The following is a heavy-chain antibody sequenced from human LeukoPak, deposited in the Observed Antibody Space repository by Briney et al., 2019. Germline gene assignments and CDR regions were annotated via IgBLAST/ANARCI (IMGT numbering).Heavy chain of an antibody. CDR1: GFTFSSYW. CDR2: IRFDESDK. V-gene: IGHV3-30*02. D-gene: IGHD1-26*01. Sequence: GGSLRLSCAASGFTFSSYWMSWVRQAPGKGLEWVAFIRFDESDKYYADSVKGRFTIFRDNSKNTLYLRMNSLRPEDTAVYYCAKDGPRIVGATRPAGFDPWGQGTLVTVSS. J-gene: IGHJ5*02. CDR3: AKDGPRIVGATRPAGFDP.